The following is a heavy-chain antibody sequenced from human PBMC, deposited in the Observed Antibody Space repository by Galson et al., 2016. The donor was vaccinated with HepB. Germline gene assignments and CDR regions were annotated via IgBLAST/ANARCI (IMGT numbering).Heavy chain of an antibody. CDR3: ARDKGADTPFDH. D-gene: IGHD6-19*01. Sequence: SLRLSCAASGFTFSSYWIHWVRQVPGKGLVWVARITTDVTDTGYAASVEGRFTVSRDNANRVVYLEMTSLRGDDTAGYYCARDKGADTPFDHWSRGTLGTVSS. CDR1: GFTFSSYW. J-gene: IGHJ4*02. V-gene: IGHV3-74*01. CDR2: ITTDVTDT.